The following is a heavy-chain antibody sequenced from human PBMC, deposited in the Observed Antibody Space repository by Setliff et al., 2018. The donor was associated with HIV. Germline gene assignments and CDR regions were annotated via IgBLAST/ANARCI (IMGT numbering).Heavy chain of an antibody. CDR2: ISSSGSPI. CDR3: ARGEPTILVVPAAFFDY. V-gene: IGHV3-48*03. J-gene: IGHJ4*02. D-gene: IGHD2-2*01. Sequence: PGGSLRLSCTASGFTFGESGMSWVRQAPGKGLEWVSYISSSGSPIHYADSVRGRFTISRDNAKKSLYLQMYSLRAEDTAVYYCARGEPTILVVPAAFFDYWGQGTLVTVSS. CDR1: GFTFGESG.